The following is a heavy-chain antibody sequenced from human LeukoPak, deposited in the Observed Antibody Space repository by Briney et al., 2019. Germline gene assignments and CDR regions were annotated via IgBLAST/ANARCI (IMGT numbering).Heavy chain of an antibody. J-gene: IGHJ6*02. Sequence: TLGESLMISCRCSGYSFSSNWIGLGRQMPGKGLEWMGLIYPGDSATRYSPSFQGQVTISADKSISTAYVQWTSLKASDTAVYYGARRGSRSSGVYYGLDVWGQGTTVTVSS. CDR2: IYPGDSAT. CDR1: GYSFSSNW. D-gene: IGHD6-6*01. V-gene: IGHV5-51*01. CDR3: ARRGSRSSGVYYGLDV.